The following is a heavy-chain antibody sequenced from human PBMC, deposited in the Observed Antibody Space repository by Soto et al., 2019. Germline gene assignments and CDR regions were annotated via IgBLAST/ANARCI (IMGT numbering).Heavy chain of an antibody. J-gene: IGHJ4*02. D-gene: IGHD4-17*01. V-gene: IGHV3-74*01. CDR3: ARDGDGDYPVDY. Sequence: EVQLVESGGGLVQPGESLRLSCAASGFTFSRYWMHWVRQGPGKGLVWVARITNDGRSTGYADPVKGRFTISRDNAKKTLYLQIASLRAEDTAVYYCARDGDGDYPVDYWGQGTLVTVSS. CDR1: GFTFSRYW. CDR2: ITNDGRST.